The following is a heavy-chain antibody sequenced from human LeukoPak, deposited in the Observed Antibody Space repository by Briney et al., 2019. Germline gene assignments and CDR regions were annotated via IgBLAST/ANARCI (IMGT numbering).Heavy chain of an antibody. V-gene: IGHV3-23*01. Sequence: GGSLRLSCAASGFTFSSYAMSWVRQAPGKGPEWVSAISGSGGSTYYADSVKGRFTISRDNSKNTLYLQMNSLRAEDTAVYYCAKEDCSGGSCYHPDAFDIWGQGTMVTVSS. CDR3: AKEDCSGGSCYHPDAFDI. CDR2: ISGSGGST. CDR1: GFTFSSYA. D-gene: IGHD2-15*01. J-gene: IGHJ3*02.